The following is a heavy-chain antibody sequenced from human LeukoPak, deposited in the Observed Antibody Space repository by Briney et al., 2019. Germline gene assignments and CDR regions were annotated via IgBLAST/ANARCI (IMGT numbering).Heavy chain of an antibody. CDR1: GFTFSSYG. V-gene: IGHV3-30*18. Sequence: PGGSLRLSCAASGFTFSSYGMHWVRQAPGKGLEWVAVISYDGSNKYYADSVKGRFTISRDNSKNTLYLQMNSLRAEDTAVYYCAKDRYCSGGSCSNWFDPWGQGTLVTASS. CDR2: ISYDGSNK. J-gene: IGHJ5*02. D-gene: IGHD2-15*01. CDR3: AKDRYCSGGSCSNWFDP.